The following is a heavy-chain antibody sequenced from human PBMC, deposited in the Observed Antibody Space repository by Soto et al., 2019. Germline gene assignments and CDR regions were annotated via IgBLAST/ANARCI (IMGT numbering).Heavy chain of an antibody. Sequence: PSETLSLTCTVSGGSISSSSYYWGWIRQPPGKGLEWIGSIYYSGSTYYNPSLKSRVTISVDTSKNQFSLKLSSVTAADTAVYYCEAGRQLWLGFDYWGQGTLVPVSS. V-gene: IGHV4-39*01. J-gene: IGHJ4*02. CDR3: EAGRQLWLGFDY. CDR1: GGSISSSSYY. D-gene: IGHD5-18*01. CDR2: IYYSGST.